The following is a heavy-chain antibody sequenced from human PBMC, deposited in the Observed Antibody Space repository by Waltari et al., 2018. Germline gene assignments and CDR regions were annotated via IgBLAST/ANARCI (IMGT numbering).Heavy chain of an antibody. J-gene: IGHJ2*01. CDR1: GGSISSHY. V-gene: IGHV4-59*11. CDR3: ARGTVATINWYFDL. CDR2: IYYSGST. Sequence: QVQLQESGPGLVKPSETLSLTCTVSGGSISSHYGSWIRQPPGKGLEWIGYIYYSGSTNYNPSLKSRVTISVDTSKNQFSLKLSSVTAADTAVYYCARGTVATINWYFDLWGRGTLVTVSS. D-gene: IGHD5-12*01.